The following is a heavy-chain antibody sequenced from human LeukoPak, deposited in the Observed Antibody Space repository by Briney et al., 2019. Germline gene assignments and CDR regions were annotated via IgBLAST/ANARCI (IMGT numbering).Heavy chain of an antibody. CDR1: GGSISSSSYY. V-gene: IGHV4-39*07. CDR2: IYYSGST. J-gene: IGHJ5*02. CDR3: AREGGQIDP. Sequence: PSETLSLTCTVSGGSISSSSYYWGWIRQPPGKGLEWIGSIYYSGSTYYNPSLKSRVTISVDTSKNQFSLKLSSVTAADTAVYYCAREGGQIDPWGQGTLVTVSS.